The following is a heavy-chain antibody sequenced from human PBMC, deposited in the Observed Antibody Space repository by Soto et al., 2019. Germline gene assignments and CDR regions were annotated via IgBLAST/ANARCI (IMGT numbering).Heavy chain of an antibody. Sequence: QVQLQQWGAGLLKPSETLSLTCAVYGESFSSYFWSWIRQPPGKGLEWIGDINHSGSTNYNPSLKSRVTISADTSKNQFSLRLSSVTAADTAVFSCARKKGGYYYSTWFDPWGQGTLVTVSS. CDR3: ARKKGGYYYSTWFDP. CDR1: GESFSSYF. J-gene: IGHJ5*02. CDR2: INHSGST. V-gene: IGHV4-34*01. D-gene: IGHD3-3*01.